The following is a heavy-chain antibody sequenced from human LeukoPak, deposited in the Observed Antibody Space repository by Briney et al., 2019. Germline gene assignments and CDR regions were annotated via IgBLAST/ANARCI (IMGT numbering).Heavy chain of an antibody. Sequence: GGSLRLSCAASGFTFSDYAMNWVRQAPGKGLEWVSGIRVGGELYYADSVKGRFTISRDNSKNTLYLQMNSLRAEDTAVYYCAKDTRTTVTAEWYFDYWGQGTLVTVSS. D-gene: IGHD4-11*01. CDR2: IRVGGEL. V-gene: IGHV3-23*01. CDR3: AKDTRTTVTAEWYFDY. CDR1: GFTFSDYA. J-gene: IGHJ4*02.